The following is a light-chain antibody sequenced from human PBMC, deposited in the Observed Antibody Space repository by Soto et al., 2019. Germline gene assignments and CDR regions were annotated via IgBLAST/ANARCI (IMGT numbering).Light chain of an antibody. CDR1: SSDVGSYTL. J-gene: IGLJ3*02. CDR3: CSYAGSSTWV. V-gene: IGLV2-23*01. Sequence: QSALTQPASVSGSPGQSITISCTGSSSDVGSYTLVSWYQQHPGKAPKLMLYEGDKRPSGVSNRFSGSKSGNTASLTISGLQAEDEADYYCCSYAGSSTWVFGGGTKLTVL. CDR2: EGD.